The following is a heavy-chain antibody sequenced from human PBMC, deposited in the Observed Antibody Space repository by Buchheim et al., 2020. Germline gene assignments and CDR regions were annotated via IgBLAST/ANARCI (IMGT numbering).Heavy chain of an antibody. Sequence: QVQLQESGPGLVKPSQTLSLTCAVSGGSISSGGYSWSWIRQPPGKGLEWIGYLYYSGSTYYNPSLQSRVTISVDTSKNQFTLKLSSVTAADTAVYYCARGGDFWSGYPLDYWGQGTL. J-gene: IGHJ4*02. D-gene: IGHD3-3*01. CDR2: LYYSGST. V-gene: IGHV4-30-4*07. CDR3: ARGGDFWSGYPLDY. CDR1: GGSISSGGYS.